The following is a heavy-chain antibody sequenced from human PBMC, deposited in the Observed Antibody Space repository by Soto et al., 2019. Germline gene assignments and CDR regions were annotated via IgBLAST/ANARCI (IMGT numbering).Heavy chain of an antibody. CDR2: LSGSGGDT. Sequence: GGSLRLSCAASGFIFTDYAMTCVRQAPGKGLEWVSGLSGSGGDTYYADSVKGRFTISRDNSKNTLYLQMNSLRAEDTAVYYCAKEGSYGAFDIWGQGTMVTFSS. V-gene: IGHV3-23*01. D-gene: IGHD3-16*01. J-gene: IGHJ3*02. CDR3: AKEGSYGAFDI. CDR1: GFIFTDYA.